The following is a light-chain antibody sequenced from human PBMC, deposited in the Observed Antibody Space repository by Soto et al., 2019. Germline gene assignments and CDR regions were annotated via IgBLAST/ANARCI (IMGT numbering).Light chain of an antibody. CDR2: DNN. Sequence: QSVLTQPPSVSAAPGQKVTICCSGSSSNIGNNYVSWYQQLPGTAPKVLIYDNNKRPSGIPDRFSGSKSGTSATLGITGLQTGDEADYYCGTWDSSLSALYVFGTGTKVTVL. J-gene: IGLJ1*01. CDR3: GTWDSSLSALYV. V-gene: IGLV1-51*01. CDR1: SSNIGNNY.